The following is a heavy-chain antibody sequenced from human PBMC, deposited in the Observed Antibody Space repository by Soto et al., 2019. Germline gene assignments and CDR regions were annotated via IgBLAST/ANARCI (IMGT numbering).Heavy chain of an antibody. CDR2: INAGNGNT. J-gene: IGHJ4*02. V-gene: IGHV1-3*01. D-gene: IGHD3-3*01. Sequence: ASVKVSCKASGYTFTSYAMHWVRQAPGQRLEWMGWINAGNGNTKYSQKFQGRATITRDTSASTAYMELSSLRSEDTAGYYCARGNYDFWSGSEWGYFDYWGQGTLVTVSS. CDR3: ARGNYDFWSGSEWGYFDY. CDR1: GYTFTSYA.